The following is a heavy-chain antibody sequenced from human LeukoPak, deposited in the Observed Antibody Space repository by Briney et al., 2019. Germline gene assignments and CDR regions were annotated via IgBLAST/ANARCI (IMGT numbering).Heavy chain of an antibody. V-gene: IGHV3-33*01. D-gene: IGHD5-18*01. J-gene: IGHJ4*02. Sequence: GGSLRLSCTASGFIFNNYGMHWVRQAPGKGLEWVAVIWYDGSNKYYADSVKGRFTISGDNSKNTLYLQMNSLRAEDTAVYYCAREGYSYEYYFDYWGQGTLVTVSS. CDR2: IWYDGSNK. CDR3: AREGYSYEYYFDY. CDR1: GFIFNNYG.